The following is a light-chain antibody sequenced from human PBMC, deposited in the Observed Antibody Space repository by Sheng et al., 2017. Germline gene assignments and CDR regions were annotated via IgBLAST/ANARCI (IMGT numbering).Light chain of an antibody. CDR3: QQANSFPYT. V-gene: IGKV1-33*01. CDR2: EAT. Sequence: DIQLTQSPTSLSASEGDRVTITCQASQDIDNHLNWYQQKPGKAPKLLIYEATNLGAGVPSRFSGSGSGTDFTFTISSLQPEDFATYYCQQANSFPYTFGQGTKVEFK. CDR1: QDIDNH. J-gene: IGKJ2*01.